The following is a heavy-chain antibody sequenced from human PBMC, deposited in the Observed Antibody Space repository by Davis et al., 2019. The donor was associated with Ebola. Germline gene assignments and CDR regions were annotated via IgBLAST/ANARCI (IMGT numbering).Heavy chain of an antibody. Sequence: GESLKISCAASGFTFSSYAMSWVRQAPGKGLEWVSAISGSGGSTYCADSVKGRFTISRDNSKNTLYLQMNSLRAEDTAVYYCAKSIAVAGHYYGMDVWGQGTTVTVSS. D-gene: IGHD6-19*01. CDR2: ISGSGGST. CDR1: GFTFSSYA. J-gene: IGHJ6*02. V-gene: IGHV3-23*01. CDR3: AKSIAVAGHYYGMDV.